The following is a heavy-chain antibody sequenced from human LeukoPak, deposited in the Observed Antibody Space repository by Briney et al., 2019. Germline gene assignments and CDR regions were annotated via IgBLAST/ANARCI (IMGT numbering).Heavy chain of an antibody. V-gene: IGHV4-34*01. CDR1: GGSLSPHY. CDR3: ARGTGIAAWYYFDY. D-gene: IGHD6-13*01. J-gene: IGHJ4*02. Sequence: SETLSLTCAVSGGSLSPHYWSWIRRPLGKGLEWIGEINNRGTTNYSPSLRGRATISVDTSKNQFSLKLSSVTAADTAVYYCARGTGIAAWYYFDYWGQGTLVTVSS. CDR2: INNRGTT.